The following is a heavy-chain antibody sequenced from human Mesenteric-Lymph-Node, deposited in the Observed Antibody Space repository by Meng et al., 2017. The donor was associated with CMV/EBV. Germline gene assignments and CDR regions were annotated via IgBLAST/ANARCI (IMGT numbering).Heavy chain of an antibody. CDR3: ARHLRSYFFDY. V-gene: IGHV3-21*01. CDR1: GFTFSSYS. CDR2: ISSSSSNT. J-gene: IGHJ4*02. Sequence: GESLKISCVASGFTFSSYSMNWVRQAPGKGLEWVSSISSSSSNTYFADSLKGRFTISRDNAKNSLYLQMNSLRADDTAVYYCARHLRSYFFDYWGQGTLVTVSS.